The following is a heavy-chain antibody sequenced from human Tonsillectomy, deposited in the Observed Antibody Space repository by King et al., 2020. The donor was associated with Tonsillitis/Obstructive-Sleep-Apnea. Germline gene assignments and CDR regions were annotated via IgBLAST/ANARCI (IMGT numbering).Heavy chain of an antibody. J-gene: IGHJ4*02. D-gene: IGHD5-24*01. CDR1: EFSVSNNY. CDR2: IYTGDTT. Sequence: QLVQSGGGLVHPGGSLRLSCTASEFSVSNNYMSWVRQAPGKGLEWVSVIYTGDTTNYADSVKRRFTISRDNSKNTLYLQMSSLRGEETAVYYCAGSMTSITSFDYWGQGTLVTVSS. CDR3: AGSMTSITSFDY. V-gene: IGHV3-66*01.